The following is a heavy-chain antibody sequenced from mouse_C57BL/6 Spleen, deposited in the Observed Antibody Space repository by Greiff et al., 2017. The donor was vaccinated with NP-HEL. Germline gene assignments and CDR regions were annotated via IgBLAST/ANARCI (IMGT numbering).Heavy chain of an antibody. Sequence: QVQLQQPGAELVRPGSSVKLSCTASGYTFTSYWMHWVKQRPIQGLEWIGNIDTGGSDTNYNQKFKDKATLTVDTSSSTAYMQLSSLTSEDSAVYYCAREVYGNYDYWGQGTTLTVSS. CDR1: GYTFTSYW. V-gene: IGHV1-52*01. J-gene: IGHJ2*01. CDR3: AREVYGNYDY. CDR2: IDTGGSDT. D-gene: IGHD2-1*01.